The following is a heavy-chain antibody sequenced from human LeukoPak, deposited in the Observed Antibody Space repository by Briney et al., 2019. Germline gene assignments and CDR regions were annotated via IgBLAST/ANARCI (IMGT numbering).Heavy chain of an antibody. D-gene: IGHD3-22*01. J-gene: IGHJ4*02. CDR2: IPSGGNT. Sequence: GGSLRLSCAASGFIVSSNYMSWVRQAPGKGLEWVSVIPSGGNTYYADSVKGRFTISRDNSKNTVFLQMNSLRAEDTAVYYCARGVRGYYFDYWGQGTLVTVSS. V-gene: IGHV3-53*01. CDR3: ARGVRGYYFDY. CDR1: GFIVSSNY.